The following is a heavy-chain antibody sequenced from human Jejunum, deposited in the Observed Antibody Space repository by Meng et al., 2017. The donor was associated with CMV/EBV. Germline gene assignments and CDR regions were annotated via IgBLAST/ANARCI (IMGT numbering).Heavy chain of an antibody. CDR3: ARVSSGWDYFDY. D-gene: IGHD6-19*01. V-gene: IGHV4-31*03. J-gene: IGHJ4*02. CDR2: IYYSGST. Sequence: QAQRQEAGPGLVKPSQTLSLTCTVSGGSVSSGGYYWTWIRQHPGKGLEWFGHIYYSGSTFYNPSLKRRVIISIGTSKNQFSLNLRSVTAADTAVYYRARVSSGWDYFDYWGQGTLVTVSS. CDR1: GGSVSSGGYY.